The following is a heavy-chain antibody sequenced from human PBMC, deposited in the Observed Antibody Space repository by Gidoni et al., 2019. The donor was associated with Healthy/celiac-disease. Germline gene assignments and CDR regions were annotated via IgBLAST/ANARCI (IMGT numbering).Heavy chain of an antibody. J-gene: IGHJ4*02. Sequence: QVQLQQWGAGLLKPSETLSLTCAVYGGSFSGYYWSWIRQPPGKGLEWIGEINHSGSTNYNPSLKGRVTISVDTSKNQFSLKLSSVTAADTAVYYCARGVEMATIGNSYYFDYWGQGTLVTVSS. CDR1: GGSFSGYY. CDR3: ARGVEMATIGNSYYFDY. V-gene: IGHV4-34*01. D-gene: IGHD5-12*01. CDR2: INHSGST.